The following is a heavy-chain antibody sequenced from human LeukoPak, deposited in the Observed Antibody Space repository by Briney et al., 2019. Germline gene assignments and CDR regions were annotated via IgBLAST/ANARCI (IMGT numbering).Heavy chain of an antibody. Sequence: SETLSLTCAVYGGSFSGYYRSWIRQPPGKGLEWIGEINHSGSTNYNPSLKSRVTISVDTSKNQFSLKLSSVTAADTAVYYCARRNSGGRTYYYGSGSYSIDYWGQGTLVTVSS. CDR3: ARRNSGGRTYYYGSGSYSIDY. CDR2: INHSGST. CDR1: GGSFSGYY. V-gene: IGHV4-34*01. J-gene: IGHJ4*02. D-gene: IGHD3-10*01.